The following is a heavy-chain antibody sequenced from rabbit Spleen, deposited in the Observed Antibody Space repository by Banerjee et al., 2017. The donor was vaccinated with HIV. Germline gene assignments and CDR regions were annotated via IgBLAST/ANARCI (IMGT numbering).Heavy chain of an antibody. CDR2: IDPVFGIT. J-gene: IGHJ3*01. V-gene: IGHV1S7*01. CDR1: GFTLSSYY. Sequence: QLKESGGGLVQPGGSLKLSCKASGFTLSSYYMNWVRQAPGKGLEWIGYIDPVFGITYYANWVNGRFSISRENAQNTVFLQMTSLTAADTATYFCARDLDGVIGWNFGWWGQGTLVTV. D-gene: IGHD4-1*01. CDR3: ARDLDGVIGWNFGW.